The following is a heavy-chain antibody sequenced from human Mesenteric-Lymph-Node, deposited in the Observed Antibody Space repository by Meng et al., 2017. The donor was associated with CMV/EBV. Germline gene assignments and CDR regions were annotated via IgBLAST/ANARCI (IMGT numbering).Heavy chain of an antibody. D-gene: IGHD2-2*01. V-gene: IGHV5-51*01. CDR3: SRLGGSTSWEGHFQY. J-gene: IGHJ1*01. CDR2: IHPGDSDT. CDR1: GYSFINYW. Sequence: GGSLRLSCKGSGYSFINYWIGWVRQMPGKGLEWMGIIHPGDSDTRYSPSFQGQVTISADKSISTAYLQWTSLRASDTAMYYCSRLGGSTSWEGHFQYWGQGTLVTVSS.